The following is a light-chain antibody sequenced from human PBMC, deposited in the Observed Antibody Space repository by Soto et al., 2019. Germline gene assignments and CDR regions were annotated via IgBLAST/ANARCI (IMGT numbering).Light chain of an antibody. V-gene: IGLV2-8*01. CDR1: SSDVGGYNY. CDR3: NSYAASGNLWV. Sequence: QSALTQPPSASGSPGQSVTISCTGTSSDVGGYNYVSWYQLHPGTAPKLMIYEVSKRPSGVPDRFSGSQSGNTASLTVSGLQAEDEADYYCNSYAASGNLWVFGGGTKVTVL. CDR2: EVS. J-gene: IGLJ3*02.